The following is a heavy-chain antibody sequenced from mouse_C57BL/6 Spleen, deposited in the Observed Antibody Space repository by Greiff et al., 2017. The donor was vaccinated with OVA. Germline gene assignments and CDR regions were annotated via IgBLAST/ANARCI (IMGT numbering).Heavy chain of an antibody. V-gene: IGHV1-81*01. CDR2: IYPRSGNT. CDR3: ARKAPYFDY. Sequence: VKLQESGAELARPGASVKLSCKASGYTFTSYGISWVKQRTGQGLEWIGEIYPRSGNTYYNEKFKGKATLTADKSSSTAYMELRSLTSEDSAVYFCARKAPYFDYWGQGTTLTVSS. CDR1: GYTFTSYG. J-gene: IGHJ2*01.